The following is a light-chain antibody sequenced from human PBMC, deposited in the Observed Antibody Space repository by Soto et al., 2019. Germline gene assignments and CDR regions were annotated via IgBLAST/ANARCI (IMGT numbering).Light chain of an antibody. V-gene: IGKV3-11*01. CDR3: QQHNTCPLT. J-gene: IGKJ4*01. Sequence: EIAVTQSPATLSSSPGERATLACRASQSISSWLAWYQQKLGKAPKLLIYDASNLADGVPSRFSGSGSGTDFTLTISSLEPEDFATYYCQQHNTCPLTLGEGTKVEIK. CDR2: DAS. CDR1: QSISSW.